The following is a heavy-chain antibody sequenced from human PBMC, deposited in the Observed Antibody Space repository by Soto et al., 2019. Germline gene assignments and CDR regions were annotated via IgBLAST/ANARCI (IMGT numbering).Heavy chain of an antibody. Sequence: GGSLRLSCAASGFTFSSYGMHWVRQAPGKGLEWVAVIWYDGSNKYYADSVKGRFTISRDNSKNTLYLQMNSLRAEDTAVYYCARGGMTTDYYYYGMDVWGQGTTVTVSS. V-gene: IGHV3-33*01. J-gene: IGHJ6*02. CDR3: ARGGMTTDYYYYGMDV. CDR1: GFTFSSYG. D-gene: IGHD4-4*01. CDR2: IWYDGSNK.